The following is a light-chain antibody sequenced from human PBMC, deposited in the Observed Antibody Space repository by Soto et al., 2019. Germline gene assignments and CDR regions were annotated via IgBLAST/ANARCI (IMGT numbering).Light chain of an antibody. CDR1: QTISTY. CDR2: NAS. V-gene: IGKV1-6*01. Sequence: IQLTQYPSSLSASVGDTVTITCRASQTISTYLLWYHQKPGRAPNLLIYNASTLHSGVPSKFSGSGSGTDFTLTISSLQPEDFATYYCLQDYNYPLTFGGGTKVDIK. J-gene: IGKJ4*01. CDR3: LQDYNYPLT.